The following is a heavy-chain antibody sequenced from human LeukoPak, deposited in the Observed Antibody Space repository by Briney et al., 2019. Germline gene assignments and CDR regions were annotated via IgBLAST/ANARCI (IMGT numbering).Heavy chain of an antibody. Sequence: SETLSLTCAVSGSSISSGGYSWSWIRQPAGKGLEWIGRIYTSGSTNYNPSLKSRVTISVDTSKNQFSLKLSSVTAADTAVYYCARDKEGVRDYGGNPFDYWGQGTLVTVSS. J-gene: IGHJ4*02. CDR3: ARDKEGVRDYGGNPFDY. CDR2: IYTSGST. CDR1: GSSISSGGYS. D-gene: IGHD4-23*01. V-gene: IGHV4-61*02.